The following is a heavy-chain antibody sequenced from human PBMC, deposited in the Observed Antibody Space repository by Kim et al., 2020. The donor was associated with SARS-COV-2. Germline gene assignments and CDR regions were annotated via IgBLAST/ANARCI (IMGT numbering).Heavy chain of an antibody. Sequence: SETLSLTCTVSGGSISSSSYYWGWIRQPPGKGLEWIGNIYYSGSTYYNPSLKSRVTISVDTSKNQFSLKLTSVTAADTAVYYCARLRGYTYGPALGHFD. CDR3: ARLRGYTYGPALGHFD. D-gene: IGHD5-18*01. CDR1: GGSISSSSYY. V-gene: IGHV4-39*01. CDR2: IYYSGST. J-gene: IGHJ4*01.